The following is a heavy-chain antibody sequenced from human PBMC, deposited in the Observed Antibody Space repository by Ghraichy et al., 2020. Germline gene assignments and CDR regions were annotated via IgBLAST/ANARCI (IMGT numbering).Heavy chain of an antibody. J-gene: IGHJ4*02. D-gene: IGHD2-15*01. V-gene: IGHV3-73*01. CDR1: GFTFSGSA. CDR3: TRGYCSDIGCYSFDY. Sequence: GGSLRLSCVASGFTFSGSAIHWVRQASGEGLEWVGRIRSKASSYETSFAASVRGRFTISRDDSKNTAYLQMDSLKTEDTALYYCTRGYCSDIGCYSFDYWGQGPLVTVSS. CDR2: IRSKASSYET.